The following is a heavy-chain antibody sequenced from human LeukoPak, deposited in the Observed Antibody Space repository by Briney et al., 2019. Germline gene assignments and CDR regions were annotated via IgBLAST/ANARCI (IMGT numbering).Heavy chain of an antibody. CDR3: ARAGYSYGSISYYYYYMDV. CDR1: GFTFSDYY. CDR2: ISSSGSTI. V-gene: IGHV3-11*04. D-gene: IGHD5-18*01. J-gene: IGHJ6*03. Sequence: TGGSLRPSCAASGFTFSDYYMSWIRQAPGKGLEWVSYISSSGSTIYYADSVKGRFTISRDNAKNSLYLQMNSLRAEDTAVYYCARAGYSYGSISYYYYYMDVWGKGTTVTVSS.